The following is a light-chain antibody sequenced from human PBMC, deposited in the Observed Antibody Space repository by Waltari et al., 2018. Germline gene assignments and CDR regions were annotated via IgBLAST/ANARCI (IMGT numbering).Light chain of an antibody. Sequence: QFVLTQPPSLSGAPGERVTLSCTGSRSNIGTAYAVHWYQQFPGTAPKPLLSTNTNRPSGVPDRFSGSKSGTSASLAITGLQPEDEAEYYCQSYDSSLSVVFGGGTKLTVL. CDR3: QSYDSSLSVV. J-gene: IGLJ2*01. CDR2: TNT. V-gene: IGLV1-40*01. CDR1: RSNIGTAYA.